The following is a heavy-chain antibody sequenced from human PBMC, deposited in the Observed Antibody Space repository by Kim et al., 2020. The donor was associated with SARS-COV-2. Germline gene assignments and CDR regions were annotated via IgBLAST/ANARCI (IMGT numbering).Heavy chain of an antibody. J-gene: IGHJ6*02. V-gene: IGHV4-39*01. D-gene: IGHD4-17*01. CDR3: ARQGLATDVKYYYYYGMDV. Sequence: RVTISVDTSKNQFSLKLSSVTAADTAVYYCARQGLATDVKYYYYYGMDVWGQGTTVTVSS.